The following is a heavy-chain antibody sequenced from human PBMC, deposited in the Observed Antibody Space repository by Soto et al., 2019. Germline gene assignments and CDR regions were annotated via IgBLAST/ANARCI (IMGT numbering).Heavy chain of an antibody. CDR2: VDDSGTT. CDR3: SRDVSCSGGSCYPNDWFDP. Sequence: ASETLSLTCTVSGGSISSYYWSWIRQPPGKGLEWIGNVDDSGTTKYNPSLRSRVTISVDTSTNQFSLKLSSVIAADTAVYYCSRDVSCSGGSCYPNDWFDPWGQGTLVTVSS. CDR1: GGSISSYY. J-gene: IGHJ5*02. V-gene: IGHV4-59*01. D-gene: IGHD2-15*01.